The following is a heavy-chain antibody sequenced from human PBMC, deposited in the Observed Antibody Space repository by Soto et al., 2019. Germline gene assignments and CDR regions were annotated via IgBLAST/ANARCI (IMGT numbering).Heavy chain of an antibody. J-gene: IGHJ4*01. D-gene: IGHD6-19*01. CDR1: GYTFTGYY. V-gene: IGHV1-2*02. CDR2: VNPNSGGT. Sequence: ASVTVSCKASGYTFTGYYMHWVRQAPGQGLEWMGWVNPNSGGTNYAQKFQGRFTLSRDNAKTSLHMQMDSLRAEATAMYFCARVAYVNGWIFDCWGQGTLVTVSS. CDR3: ARVAYVNGWIFDC.